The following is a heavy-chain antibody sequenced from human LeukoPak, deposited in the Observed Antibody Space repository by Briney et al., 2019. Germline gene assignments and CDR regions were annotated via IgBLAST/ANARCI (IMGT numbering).Heavy chain of an antibody. D-gene: IGHD3-3*01. J-gene: IGHJ6*03. CDR3: ARRNDFWSGHYMDV. CDR1: GGSISSYY. Sequence: SQTLSLTCTVSGGSISSYYWSWIRQPPGKGLEWIGYIYTSGSTNYNPSLKSRVTISVDTSKNQFSLKLSSVTAADTAVYYCARRNDFWSGHYMDVWGKGTTVTVSS. CDR2: IYTSGST. V-gene: IGHV4-4*09.